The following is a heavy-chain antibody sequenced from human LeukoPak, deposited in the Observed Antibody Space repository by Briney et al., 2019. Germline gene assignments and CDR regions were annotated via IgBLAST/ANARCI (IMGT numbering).Heavy chain of an antibody. J-gene: IGHJ4*02. CDR3: ARGMIVVVAYYFDY. CDR1: GFTFSSYW. D-gene: IGHD2-15*01. Sequence: GGSLRLSCAASGFTFSSYWMSWVRQAPGKGLEWVAKIKQDGSEKYYVDSVKGRFTISRDNAKNSLYLQMNSLRAEDTAVYYCARGMIVVVAYYFDYWGQGTLVTVSS. CDR2: IKQDGSEK. V-gene: IGHV3-7*01.